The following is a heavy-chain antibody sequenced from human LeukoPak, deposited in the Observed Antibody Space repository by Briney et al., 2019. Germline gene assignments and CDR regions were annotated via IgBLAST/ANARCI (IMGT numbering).Heavy chain of an antibody. J-gene: IGHJ4*02. CDR1: GLTFSSYS. CDR3: AKAIGYCSGGSCYEYYFDY. CDR2: ISASGSST. D-gene: IGHD2-15*01. Sequence: GGSLRLSCAVSGLTFSSYSMSWVRQAPGKGLYWVSGISASGSSTYYADSVKGRFTISRDNSKNTLYLQMNSLRAEDTAVYYCAKAIGYCSGGSCYEYYFDYWGQGTLVTVSS. V-gene: IGHV3-23*01.